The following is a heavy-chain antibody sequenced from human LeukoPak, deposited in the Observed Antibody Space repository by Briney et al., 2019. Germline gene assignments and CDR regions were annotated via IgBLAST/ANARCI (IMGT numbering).Heavy chain of an antibody. D-gene: IGHD5-12*01. J-gene: IGHJ3*02. CDR3: ARETLSGYDGNDACDI. CDR2: IYHSGST. CDR1: GYSISSGYY. Sequence: PSETLSLTCAVSGYSISSGYYWGWIRQPPGKGLEWIGSIYHSGSTYYNPSLKGRITISVDTSKNQFSLKLSSVAAADTAVYYCARETLSGYDGNDACDIWGQGTMVSVSS. V-gene: IGHV4-38-2*02.